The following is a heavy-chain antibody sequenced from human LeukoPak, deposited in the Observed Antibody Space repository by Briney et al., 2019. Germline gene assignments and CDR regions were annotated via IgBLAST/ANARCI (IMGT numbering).Heavy chain of an antibody. Sequence: SEILSLTCTVSGGSISGYLWSWTRQPAGKGLEWVGRTFDSGSTSYNPSLESRVTMSVDTPKNQFSLRLSSVTAADTAVYFCVREIPHYGIDYWGQGTLVTVSS. CDR3: VREIPHYGIDY. J-gene: IGHJ4*02. V-gene: IGHV4-4*07. D-gene: IGHD3-10*01. CDR1: GGSISGYL. CDR2: TFDSGST.